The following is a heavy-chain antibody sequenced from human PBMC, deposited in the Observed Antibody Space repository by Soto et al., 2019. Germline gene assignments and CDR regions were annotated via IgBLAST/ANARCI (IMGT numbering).Heavy chain of an antibody. CDR3: ARAVVINYGVFDY. CDR2: ITYNGDT. CDR1: GYTFTSYG. D-gene: IGHD3-22*01. V-gene: IGHV1-18*01. Sequence: QVQLVQSGAEVKKPGASVKVSCKPSGYTFTSYGISWVRQAPGQGLEWMGWITYNGDTNYPQKFQGRVTMTTDKSTSTAYMELRILRSDDTAVYYCARAVVINYGVFDYWGQGTLVTVSS. J-gene: IGHJ4*02.